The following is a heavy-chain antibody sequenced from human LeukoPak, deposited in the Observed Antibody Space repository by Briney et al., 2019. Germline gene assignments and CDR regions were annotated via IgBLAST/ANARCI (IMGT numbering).Heavy chain of an antibody. V-gene: IGHV1-69*13. CDR1: GGTFSSYA. CDR3: ARAILNDYGDYFDY. CDR2: IIPIFGTA. D-gene: IGHD4-17*01. J-gene: IGHJ4*02. Sequence: SVKVSCKASGGTFSSYAISWVRQAPGQGLEWMGGIIPIFGTADYAQKFQGRVTITADESTSTAYMELSSLRSEDTAVYYCARAILNDYGDYFDYWGQGTLVTVSS.